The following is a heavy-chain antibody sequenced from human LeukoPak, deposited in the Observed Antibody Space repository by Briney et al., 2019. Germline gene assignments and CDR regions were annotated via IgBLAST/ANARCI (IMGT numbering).Heavy chain of an antibody. CDR2: ISSSSSYI. V-gene: IGHV3-21*04. CDR3: AKGGIAAAVDY. D-gene: IGHD6-13*01. J-gene: IGHJ4*02. Sequence: KSGGSLRLSCAASGFTFSSYSMNWVRQAPGKGLEWVSSISSSSSYIYYADSVKGRFTISRDNSKNTLYLQMNSLRAEDTAVYYCAKGGIAAAVDYWGQGTLVTVSS. CDR1: GFTFSSYS.